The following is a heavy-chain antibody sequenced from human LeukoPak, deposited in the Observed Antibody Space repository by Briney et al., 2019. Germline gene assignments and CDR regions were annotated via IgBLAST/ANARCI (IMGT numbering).Heavy chain of an antibody. CDR3: ATGGGVVVTYFDY. J-gene: IGHJ4*02. D-gene: IGHD3-22*01. CDR2: ISGSGGST. V-gene: IGHV3-23*01. Sequence: GGSVRLSCAASGFSFSSYAMGWVRQAPGKGLEWVSAISGSGGSTYYADSVKGRFTISRDNSKNTLYLQMNSLRAEDTAVYYCATGGGVVVTYFDYWGQGTLVTVSS. CDR1: GFSFSSYA.